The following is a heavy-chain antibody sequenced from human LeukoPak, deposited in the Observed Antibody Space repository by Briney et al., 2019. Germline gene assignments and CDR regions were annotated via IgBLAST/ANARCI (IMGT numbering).Heavy chain of an antibody. J-gene: IGHJ4*02. V-gene: IGHV4-61*08. Sequence: PSETLSLTCIVSSGSISSSDHYWSWIRQPPGKGLEWIGYIYYSGSTNYNPSLKSRVTISVDTSKNQFSLRLSSVTAADTAVYYCARVTGYMTEDYFDYWGQGTLITVSS. CDR1: SGSISSSDHY. CDR3: ARVTGYMTEDYFDY. D-gene: IGHD6-13*01. CDR2: IYYSGST.